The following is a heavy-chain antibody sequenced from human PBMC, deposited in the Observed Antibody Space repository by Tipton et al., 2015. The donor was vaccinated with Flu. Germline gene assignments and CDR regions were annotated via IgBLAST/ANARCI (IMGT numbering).Heavy chain of an antibody. D-gene: IGHD2-15*01. V-gene: IGHV3-11*01. CDR3: ARVPGYCSGGSCYRERWFDP. CDR2: ISSSGSTI. CDR1: GFTFSDYY. Sequence: SLRLSCAASGFTFSDYYMSWILQAPGKGLEWVSYISSSGSTIYYADSVKGRFTISRDNAKNSLYLQMNSLRAEDTAVYYCARVPGYCSGGSCYRERWFDPWGQGTLVTVSS. J-gene: IGHJ5*02.